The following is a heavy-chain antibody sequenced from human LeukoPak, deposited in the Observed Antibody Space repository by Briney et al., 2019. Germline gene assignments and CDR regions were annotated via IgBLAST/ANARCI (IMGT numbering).Heavy chain of an antibody. V-gene: IGHV3-23*01. CDR3: AKGGRGRGVIAVFDY. CDR1: GFTFSSYG. D-gene: IGHD3-16*02. J-gene: IGHJ4*02. CDR2: ISGSGGST. Sequence: PGGSLRLSCAASGFTFSSYGMSWVRQAPGKGLEWVSAISGSGGSTYYADSVKGRFTISRDNSKNTLYLQMNSLRAEDTAVYYCAKGGRGRGVIAVFDYWGQGTLVTVSS.